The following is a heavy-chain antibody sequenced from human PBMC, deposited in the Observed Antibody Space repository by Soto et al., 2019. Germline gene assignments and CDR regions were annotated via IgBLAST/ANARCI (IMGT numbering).Heavy chain of an antibody. Sequence: ASVKVSCTASGYTFISYSMHWVRQAPGQRLEWMGWLNVGNGNTKYSQKFQGRVTITGDTSASTAYMELSSLRSEDTAVYYCAKDDRAHHDYWSGFYDSWGQGTQVTVSS. CDR2: LNVGNGNT. V-gene: IGHV1-3*01. D-gene: IGHD3-3*01. CDR1: GYTFISYS. CDR3: AKDDRAHHDYWSGFYDS. J-gene: IGHJ4*02.